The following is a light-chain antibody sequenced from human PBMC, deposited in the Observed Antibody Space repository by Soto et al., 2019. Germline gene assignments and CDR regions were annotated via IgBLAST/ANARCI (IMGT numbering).Light chain of an antibody. Sequence: DIQMTHAPSSLSSSLGDIVTITCRASQGIRNDLGWYQQKPGEAPKRLIYGASSLLSGVPSRFSGSGSGTEFTLTISSLQPEDFATYYCVQHNSYPRLTFGGGTKVDIK. J-gene: IGKJ4*01. V-gene: IGKV1-17*01. CDR3: VQHNSYPRLT. CDR2: GAS. CDR1: QGIRND.